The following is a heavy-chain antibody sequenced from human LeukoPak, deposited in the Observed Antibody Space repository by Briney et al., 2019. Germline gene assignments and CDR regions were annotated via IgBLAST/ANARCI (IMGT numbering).Heavy chain of an antibody. V-gene: IGHV4-39*01. D-gene: IGHD3-9*01. CDR1: GGSFSGYY. J-gene: IGHJ4*02. Sequence: SETLSLTCAVYGGSFSGYYWGWIRQPPGKGLERIGSIYYSGSTSYNPSLKSRVTISVDTSKNQFSLKLTSVTAADTAVYYCASRNDILTGYVFDFWGQGTLVTVSS. CDR2: IYYSGST. CDR3: ASRNDILTGYVFDF.